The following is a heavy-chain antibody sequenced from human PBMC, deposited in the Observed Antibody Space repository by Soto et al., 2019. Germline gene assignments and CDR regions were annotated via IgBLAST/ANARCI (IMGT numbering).Heavy chain of an antibody. Sequence: QVQLVQSGAEVKKPGSSVKVSCKASGGTFSSYTISWVRQAPGQGLEWMGRSIPILGIANYAQKFQGRVTITADNSTSTAYMELSSLRSEDTAVYYCAREAYYYDSSGYAFDIWGQGTMVTVSS. D-gene: IGHD3-22*01. CDR1: GGTFSSYT. CDR3: AREAYYYDSSGYAFDI. J-gene: IGHJ3*02. V-gene: IGHV1-69*08. CDR2: SIPILGIA.